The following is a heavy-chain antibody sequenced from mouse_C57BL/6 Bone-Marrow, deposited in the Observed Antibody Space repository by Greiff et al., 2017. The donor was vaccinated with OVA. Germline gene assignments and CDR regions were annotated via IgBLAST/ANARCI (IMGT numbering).Heavy chain of an antibody. V-gene: IGHV1-78*01. CDR2: IYPRDGST. CDR3: AKGDYYGSSPFAY. J-gene: IGHJ3*01. CDR1: GYTFTDHT. Sequence: VQLQQSDAELVKPGASVKISCKVSGYTFTDHTIHWMKQRPEQGLEWIGYIYPRDGSTKYNEKFKGKATLTADTSSSTAYMQLSSLTSEDSAVYFCAKGDYYGSSPFAYWGQGTLVTVSA. D-gene: IGHD1-1*01.